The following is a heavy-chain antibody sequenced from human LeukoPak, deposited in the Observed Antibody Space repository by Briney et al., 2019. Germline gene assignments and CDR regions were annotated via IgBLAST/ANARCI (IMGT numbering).Heavy chain of an antibody. J-gene: IGHJ6*02. D-gene: IGHD2-21*02. Sequence: GGSLRLSCAASGFTFSSHSMNWFGQAPGKGLKWVSSFTGVSSYIFYADSVEGRFTISRDNAKNSLYLQMNSLRAEDTAVYYCARDLVVVTGIPGYYYGMDVWGQGTTVTVSS. CDR2: FTGVSSYI. CDR1: GFTFSSHS. V-gene: IGHV3-21*01. CDR3: ARDLVVVTGIPGYYYGMDV.